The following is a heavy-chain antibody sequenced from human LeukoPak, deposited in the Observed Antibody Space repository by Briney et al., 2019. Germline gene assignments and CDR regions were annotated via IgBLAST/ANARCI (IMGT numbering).Heavy chain of an antibody. Sequence: GGSLRLSCAASGFTFMDFTMYWVRQVRGKGLEWFSLISWDGRSIYYGNSVRGRFTVSRDNSKASLFLQMDSLTSEDTALYYCAKDSSPRWRVQDAFDDWGQGTMVTVSS. CDR2: ISWDGRSI. D-gene: IGHD6-19*01. V-gene: IGHV3-43*01. CDR1: GFTFMDFT. CDR3: AKDSSPRWRVQDAFDD. J-gene: IGHJ3*01.